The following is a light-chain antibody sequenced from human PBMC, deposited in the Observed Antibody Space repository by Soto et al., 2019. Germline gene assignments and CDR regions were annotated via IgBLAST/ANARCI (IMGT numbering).Light chain of an antibody. CDR3: SSYTTTTPVV. V-gene: IGLV2-14*03. CDR2: DVN. Sequence: QSALTQPASVSGSPGQSITISCTGTNSDIGGYDYVSWYPHHPGKAPRLLIYDVNNWPSGVSDRFSGSKSGNTASLTISGLQAEDEAVYYCSSYTTTTPVVFGGGTKLTVL. J-gene: IGLJ2*01. CDR1: NSDIGGYDY.